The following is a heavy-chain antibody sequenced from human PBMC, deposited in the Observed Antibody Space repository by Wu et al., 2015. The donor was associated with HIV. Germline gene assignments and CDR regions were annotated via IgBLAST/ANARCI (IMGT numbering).Heavy chain of an antibody. D-gene: IGHD6-13*01. Sequence: QVQLVQSGAEVKKPGASVKVSCKASGYTFTNYGTSWVRQAPGQRLEWMGWISGKNDDTSYAQKLQARVTMTKDTSTRTAFLEVRSLRSDDTAVYYCVTSSNFRNSGRDYYYMDVWGERDHGHRLL. CDR1: GYTFTNYG. V-gene: IGHV1-18*01. CDR2: ISGKNDDT. J-gene: IGHJ6*03. CDR3: VTSSNFRNSGRDYYYMDV.